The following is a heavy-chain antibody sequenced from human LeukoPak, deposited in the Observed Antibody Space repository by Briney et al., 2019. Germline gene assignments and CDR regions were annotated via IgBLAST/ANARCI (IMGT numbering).Heavy chain of an antibody. Sequence: PGRSLRLSCAASGFTFDDYAMHWVRQAPGKGLAWVSGISWNSGSIGYADSVKGRFTISRDNAKNSLYLQMNSLRAEDTALYYCAKGSYYDTLTGYYGFDYWGQGTLVTVSS. D-gene: IGHD3-9*01. V-gene: IGHV3-9*01. CDR3: AKGSYYDTLTGYYGFDY. CDR2: ISWNSGSI. CDR1: GFTFDDYA. J-gene: IGHJ4*02.